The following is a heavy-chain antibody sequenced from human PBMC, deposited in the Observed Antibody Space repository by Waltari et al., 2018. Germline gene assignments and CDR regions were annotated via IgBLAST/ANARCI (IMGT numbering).Heavy chain of an antibody. CDR3: ARYCSGGSCYSYSGDYYGMDV. D-gene: IGHD2-15*01. Sequence: QVQLQESGPGLVKPSQTLSLTCTVPGGSTSSGSYYWRWIRQPPGKGLEWIGYIYTSGSTNYNPSLKSRVTISVDTSKNQFSLKLSSVTAADTAVYYCARYCSGGSCYSYSGDYYGMDVWGQGTTVTVSS. V-gene: IGHV4-61*09. J-gene: IGHJ6*02. CDR1: GGSTSSGSYY. CDR2: IYTSGST.